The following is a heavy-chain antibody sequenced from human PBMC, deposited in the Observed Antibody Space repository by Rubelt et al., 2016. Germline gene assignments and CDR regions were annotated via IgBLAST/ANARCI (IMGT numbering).Heavy chain of an antibody. CDR3: AKDIRGYSSSWSTFHY. CDR2: ISDSGTST. D-gene: IGHD6-13*01. Sequence: EVQLLESGGALVQPGGSLRLSCAASGFTFSSYAMNWVRQAPGQGLEWVSGISDSGTSTYYADSVKGRFTISRDNSKNTLNLQMNSLKAEDTAKYSCAKDIRGYSSSWSTFHYWGQGTLVTVSS. V-gene: IGHV3-23*01. CDR1: GFTFSSYA. J-gene: IGHJ4*02.